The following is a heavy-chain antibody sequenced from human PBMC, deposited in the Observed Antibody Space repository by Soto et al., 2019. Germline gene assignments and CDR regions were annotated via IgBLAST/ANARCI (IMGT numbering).Heavy chain of an antibody. CDR1: GGSISSYY. CDR2: IYYSGST. D-gene: IGHD2-15*01. CDR3: ARWRCSGGSCYYYYYMDV. V-gene: IGHV4-59*01. J-gene: IGHJ6*03. Sequence: SETLSLTCTVSGGSISSYYWSWIRQPPGKGLEWIGYIYYSGSTNYNPSLKSRVTISVDTSKNQFSLKLSSVTAADTAVYYCARWRCSGGSCYYYYYMDVWGKGTTVTVSS.